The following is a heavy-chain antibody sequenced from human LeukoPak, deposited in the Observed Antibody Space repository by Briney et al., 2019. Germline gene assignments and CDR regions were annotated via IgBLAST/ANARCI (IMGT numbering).Heavy chain of an antibody. D-gene: IGHD3/OR15-3a*01. CDR3: AKIGRSEPDY. CDR1: GGSISTYL. Sequence: SEALSLTCIESGGSISTYLRSGIRQPAGKGREWIGRIYSRGSTNYNPSLKSRVTISKDTSKNKCSLKLSSVTAADTAGYYCAKIGRSEPDYCGQGTLVTVSS. J-gene: IGHJ4*01. CDR2: IYSRGST. V-gene: IGHV4-4*07.